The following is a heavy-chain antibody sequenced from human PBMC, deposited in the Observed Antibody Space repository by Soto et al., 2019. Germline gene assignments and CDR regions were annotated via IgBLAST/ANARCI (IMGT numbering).Heavy chain of an antibody. Sequence: GGSLRLSCAASGFTFSSYGMHWVRQAPGKGLEWVAVISYDGSNKYYADSVKGRFTISRDNSKNTLYLQMNSLRAEDTAVYYCAKCIAAAGTFNYYYGMDVWGQGTTVTVSS. CDR3: AKCIAAAGTFNYYYGMDV. CDR1: GFTFSSYG. J-gene: IGHJ6*02. D-gene: IGHD6-13*01. V-gene: IGHV3-30*18. CDR2: ISYDGSNK.